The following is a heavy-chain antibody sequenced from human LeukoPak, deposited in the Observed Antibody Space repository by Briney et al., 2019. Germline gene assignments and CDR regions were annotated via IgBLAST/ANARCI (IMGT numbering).Heavy chain of an antibody. CDR3: ARRDGSGSYLDY. D-gene: IGHD3-10*01. V-gene: IGHV4-34*01. J-gene: IGHJ4*02. CDR2: IYHSGST. Sequence: PSETLSLTCAVYGGSFSGYYWSWIRQPPGKGLEWIGEIYHSGSTNYNPSLKSRVTISVDKSKNQFSLKLSSVTAADTAVYYCARRDGSGSYLDYWGQGTLVTVSS. CDR1: GGSFSGYY.